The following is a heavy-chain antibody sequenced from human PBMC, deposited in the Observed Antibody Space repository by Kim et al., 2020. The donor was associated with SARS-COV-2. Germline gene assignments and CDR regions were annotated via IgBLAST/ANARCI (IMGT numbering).Heavy chain of an antibody. V-gene: IGHV3-21*01. Sequence: GGSLRLSCAASGFTFSSYSMNWVRQAPGKGLEWVSSISSSSSYIYYADSVKGRFTISRDNAKNSLYLQMNSLRAEDTAVYYCARDKKRITMVRGVWSHDAFDIWGQGTMVTVSS. J-gene: IGHJ3*02. CDR2: ISSSSSYI. CDR1: GFTFSSYS. CDR3: ARDKKRITMVRGVWSHDAFDI. D-gene: IGHD3-10*01.